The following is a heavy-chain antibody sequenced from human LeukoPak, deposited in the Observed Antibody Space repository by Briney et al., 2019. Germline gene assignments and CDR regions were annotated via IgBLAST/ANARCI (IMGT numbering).Heavy chain of an antibody. CDR3: AKGWGNFDY. CDR2: ISYDGSDK. D-gene: IGHD3-16*01. J-gene: IGHJ4*02. V-gene: IGHV3-30*18. Sequence: PGGSLRLSCAASGFTFSSYGMHWVRQAPGKGLEWVAVISYDGSDKYYADSAKGRFTISRDNSKNTLYLQMNSLRVEDTAVYYCAKGWGNFDYWGQGTLVTVSS. CDR1: GFTFSSYG.